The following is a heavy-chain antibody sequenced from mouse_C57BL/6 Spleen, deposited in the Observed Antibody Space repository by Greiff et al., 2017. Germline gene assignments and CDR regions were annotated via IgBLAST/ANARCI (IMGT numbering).Heavy chain of an antibody. D-gene: IGHD1-1*01. Sequence: EVQRVESEGGLVQPGSSMKLSCTASGFTFSDYYMAWVRQVPEKGLEWVANINYDGSSTYYLDSLKSRFIISRDNAKNILYLQMSSLKSEDTATYYCERGTYYGSSFDYRGQGTTLTVSS. J-gene: IGHJ2*01. CDR3: ERGTYYGSSFDY. V-gene: IGHV5-16*01. CDR1: GFTFSDYY. CDR2: INYDGSST.